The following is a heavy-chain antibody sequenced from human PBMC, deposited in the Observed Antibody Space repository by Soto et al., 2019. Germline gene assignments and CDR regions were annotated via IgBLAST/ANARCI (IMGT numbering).Heavy chain of an antibody. Sequence: PSETLSLTCAVSGYSISSGYYWGWIRQPPGKGLEWIGSIYHSGSTYYNPSLKSRVTISVDTSKSQFSLKLSSVTAADTAVYYCARWRSSGWHYYFDYWGQGTLVTVSS. CDR3: ARWRSSGWHYYFDY. J-gene: IGHJ4*02. CDR1: GYSISSGYY. D-gene: IGHD6-19*01. V-gene: IGHV4-38-2*01. CDR2: IYHSGST.